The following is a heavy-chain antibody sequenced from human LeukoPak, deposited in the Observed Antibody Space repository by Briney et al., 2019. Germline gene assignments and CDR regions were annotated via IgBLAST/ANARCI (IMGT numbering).Heavy chain of an antibody. D-gene: IGHD3-16*01. Sequence: SVKVSCKASGGTFSSYAISWVRQAPGQGLEWMGRIIPIFGTANYAQKFQGRVTITTDESTSTAYMELSSLRSEDTAVYYCAVEADYVKTGYYYYYMDVWGKGTTVIVSS. J-gene: IGHJ6*03. V-gene: IGHV1-69*05. CDR2: IIPIFGTA. CDR1: GGTFSSYA. CDR3: AVEADYVKTGYYYYYMDV.